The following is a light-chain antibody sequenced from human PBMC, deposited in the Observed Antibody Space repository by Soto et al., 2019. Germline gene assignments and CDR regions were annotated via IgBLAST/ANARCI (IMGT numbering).Light chain of an antibody. CDR3: QHYNSYSEA. CDR1: QTINSW. J-gene: IGKJ1*01. Sequence: IQMTQTHSTLSASVGDIVTITCRASQTINSWLSWYQQKPGKAPKLLIYKASTLKSGVPSRFSGSGSGAEFTLTISSLQPDDFATYYCQHYNSYSEAFGQGTNVDIK. CDR2: KAS. V-gene: IGKV1-5*03.